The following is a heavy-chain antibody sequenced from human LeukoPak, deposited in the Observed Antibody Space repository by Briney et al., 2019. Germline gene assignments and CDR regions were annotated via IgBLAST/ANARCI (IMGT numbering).Heavy chain of an antibody. J-gene: IGHJ4*02. Sequence: GGYLRLSCAASGFTFSSYWMGWVRQAPGKGLEWVSVIYSGGSTYYATSVKGRFTISRDKSTNTPYLQMKSLRAEDTAVYYCATAPGGYCSGGSCVKNWGQGTLVTVSS. CDR3: ATAPGGYCSGGSCVKN. CDR1: GFTFSSYW. V-gene: IGHV3-53*01. CDR2: IYSGGST. D-gene: IGHD2-15*01.